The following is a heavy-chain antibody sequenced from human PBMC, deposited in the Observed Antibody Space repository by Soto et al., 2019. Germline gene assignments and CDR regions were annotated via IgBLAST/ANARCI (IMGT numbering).Heavy chain of an antibody. CDR2: IKSGGST. CDR1: TNTFNIYA. J-gene: IGHJ4*02. V-gene: IGHV3-23*01. D-gene: IGHD3-10*01. CDR3: AKSPTMVRGLIFDS. Sequence: EVQLLESGGGLVQPGGSLRLSCAASTNTFNIYAMSWVRQAPGMGLEWVSAIKSGGSTYYADYVKGRFTISRDDSKNTLHLQMNSLRAEDTAVYYCAKSPTMVRGLIFDSWRQGTLVTVSS.